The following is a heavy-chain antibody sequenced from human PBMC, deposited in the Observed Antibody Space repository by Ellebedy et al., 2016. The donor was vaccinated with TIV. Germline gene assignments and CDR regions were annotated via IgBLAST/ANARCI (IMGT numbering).Heavy chain of an antibody. Sequence: MPSETLSLTCAVSGGSISSSNWWSWVRQPPGKGLEWIGEINHSGSTNYNPSLKSRVTISVDTSKHQFSLKLNSVTAADTAVYYCARGARSVYYYGSGSYLIYFDYWGQGTLVTVSS. CDR1: GGSISSSNW. CDR2: INHSGST. D-gene: IGHD3-10*01. J-gene: IGHJ4*02. CDR3: ARGARSVYYYGSGSYLIYFDY. V-gene: IGHV4-4*02.